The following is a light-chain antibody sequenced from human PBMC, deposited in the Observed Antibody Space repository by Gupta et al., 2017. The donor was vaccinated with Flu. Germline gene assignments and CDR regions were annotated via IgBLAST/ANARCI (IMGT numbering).Light chain of an antibody. J-gene: IGKJ4*01. Sequence: DRQMTQSPSSLSASVGDTVIITCRACQNIGTYLNWYRQIPGKAPDLLIYDASSLQSGVPSRFSGSGSGTDFTLTISTLRPEDFATYYCQQSFGVPLTFGGGTKVEMK. CDR3: QQSFGVPLT. CDR2: DAS. V-gene: IGKV1-39*01. CDR1: QNIGTY.